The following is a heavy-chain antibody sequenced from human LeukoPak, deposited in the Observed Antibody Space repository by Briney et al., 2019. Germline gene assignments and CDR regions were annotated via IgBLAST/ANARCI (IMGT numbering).Heavy chain of an antibody. CDR3: VTMVRGVTIDY. CDR2: IYWDDDK. V-gene: IGHV2-5*02. Sequence: SGPTLVKPTQTLTLTCTFSGFSLSTSGVGVGWIRQPPGKALGWLALIYWDDDKRYSPSLKSRLTITKDTSKNQVVLTMTNMDPVDTATYYCVTMVRGVTIDYWGQGTLVTVSP. CDR1: GFSLSTSGVG. J-gene: IGHJ4*02. D-gene: IGHD3-10*01.